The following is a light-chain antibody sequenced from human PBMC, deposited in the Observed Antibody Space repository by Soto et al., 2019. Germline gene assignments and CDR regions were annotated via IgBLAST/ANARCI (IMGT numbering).Light chain of an antibody. Sequence: DIKMAQSPSTLSASMGDRVTITGRASDSIHRWLAWYQQKPGQAARLLIYDTSTLKSGVPSRFSGSGSGTEFHLTIAHLHPDDFATYFCHQFNSFSGTFGQGTKV. V-gene: IGKV1-5*01. CDR3: HQFNSFSGT. J-gene: IGKJ1*01. CDR1: DSIHRW. CDR2: DTS.